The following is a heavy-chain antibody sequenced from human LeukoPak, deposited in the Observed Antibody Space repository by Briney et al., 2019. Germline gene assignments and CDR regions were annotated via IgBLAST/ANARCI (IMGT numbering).Heavy chain of an antibody. J-gene: IGHJ4*02. D-gene: IGHD2-2*01. Sequence: PGGSLRLSCAASGFTFRSFWIHWVRQAPGKGLVWVGRINNDGTDTIYADSVKGRFTVSRDNAKNTLYLQMNSLRAEDTAVYYCARDLVPAALEVVSWGQGTLVTVSS. V-gene: IGHV3-74*01. CDR1: GFTFRSFW. CDR2: INNDGTDT. CDR3: ARDLVPAALEVVS.